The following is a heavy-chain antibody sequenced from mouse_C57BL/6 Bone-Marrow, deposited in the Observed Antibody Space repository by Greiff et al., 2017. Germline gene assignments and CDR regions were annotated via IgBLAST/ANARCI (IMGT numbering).Heavy chain of an antibody. D-gene: IGHD2-3*01. Sequence: QVQLKESGPELVKPGASVKISCKASGYSFTSYYIHWVKQRPGQGLEWIGWIYPGSGNTKYNEKFKGKATLTADTSSSTASMQLSSLTSEDSAVYYCARTWLLPLCAYWGQGTLVTVSA. V-gene: IGHV1-66*01. CDR1: GYSFTSYY. J-gene: IGHJ3*01. CDR3: ARTWLLPLCAY. CDR2: IYPGSGNT.